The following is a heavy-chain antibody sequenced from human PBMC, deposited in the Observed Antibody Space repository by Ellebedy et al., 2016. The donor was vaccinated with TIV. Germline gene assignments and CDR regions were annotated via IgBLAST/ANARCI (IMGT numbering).Heavy chain of an antibody. CDR3: AADSVVGPSASWYFDL. CDR1: GFSFSNSG. Sequence: GESLKISCAASGFSFSNSGMNWVRQAPGKGLEWVSYISGSSSIIFYTDSVKGRFTIARDNAKKSLYLQMNSLRAEDTAVYYCAADSVVGPSASWYFDLWGRGTLVTVSS. J-gene: IGHJ2*01. CDR2: ISGSSSII. V-gene: IGHV3-48*04. D-gene: IGHD2-15*01.